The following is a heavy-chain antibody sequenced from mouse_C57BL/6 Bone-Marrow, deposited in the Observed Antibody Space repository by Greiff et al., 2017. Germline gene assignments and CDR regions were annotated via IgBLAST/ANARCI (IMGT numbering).Heavy chain of an antibody. CDR1: GYAFTNYL. D-gene: IGHD1-1*01. CDR2: INPGSGGT. J-gene: IGHJ1*03. V-gene: IGHV1-54*01. Sequence: VQVVESGAELVRPGTSVKVSCKASGYAFTNYLIEWVKQRPGQGLEWIGVINPGSGGTNYNEKFKGKATLTADKSSSTAYMQLSSLTSEDSAVYFCAREEYYGSSYWYFDVWGTGTTVTVSS. CDR3: AREEYYGSSYWYFDV.